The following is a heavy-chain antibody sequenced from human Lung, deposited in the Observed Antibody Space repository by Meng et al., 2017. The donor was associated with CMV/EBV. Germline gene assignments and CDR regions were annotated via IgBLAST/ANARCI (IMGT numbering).Heavy chain of an antibody. Sequence: LTXAASGFTFSSYAMHWVRQAPGKGLEWAAVISYDGSNKYYADSVKGRFTISRDNSKNTLYLQMNSLRAEDTAVYYCARDGGYCSSTSCYEGGWFDPWXHRTLVTVSS. J-gene: IGHJ5*02. CDR1: GFTFSSYA. CDR2: ISYDGSNK. V-gene: IGHV3-30-3*01. CDR3: ARDGGYCSSTSCYEGGWFDP. D-gene: IGHD2-2*01.